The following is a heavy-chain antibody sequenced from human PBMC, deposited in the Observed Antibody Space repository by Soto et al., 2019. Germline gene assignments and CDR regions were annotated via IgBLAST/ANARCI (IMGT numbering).Heavy chain of an antibody. CDR1: GGFVSSGSYY. V-gene: IGHV4-61*01. CDR3: ARVERGTVTTVVDAFDI. Sequence: SETLSLTCAVYGGFVSSGSYYLRWIRPPPGKGLEWIGEMSHSGGTHFNLSLKSRVTISVDTSKNQFSLNIYSVTAADTALYYCARVERGTVTTVVDAFDIWGPGTMVTVSS. CDR2: MSHSGGT. J-gene: IGHJ3*02. D-gene: IGHD1-1*01.